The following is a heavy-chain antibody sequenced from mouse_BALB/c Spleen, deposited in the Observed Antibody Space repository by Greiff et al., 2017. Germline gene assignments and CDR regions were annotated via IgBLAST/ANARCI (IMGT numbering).Heavy chain of an antibody. Sequence: QVQLQQSGAELVRPGTSVKVSCKASGYAFTNYLIEWVKQRPGQGLEWIGVINPGSGGTNYNEKFKGKATLTADKSSSTAYMQLSSLTSDDSAVYCGARASEEYYCDMDDWGEGTSVTVSS. V-gene: IGHV1-54*01. CDR3: ARASEEYYCDMDD. CDR1: GYAFTNYL. D-gene: IGHD6-2*01. CDR2: INPGSGGT. J-gene: IGHJ4*01.